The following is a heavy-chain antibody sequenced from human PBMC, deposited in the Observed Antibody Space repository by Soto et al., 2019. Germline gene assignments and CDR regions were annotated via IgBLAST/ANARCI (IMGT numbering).Heavy chain of an antibody. CDR1: GGSISSYY. V-gene: IGHV4-59*01. J-gene: IGHJ5*02. CDR3: ARGIQSPLKNWFDP. Sequence: PSETLSLTCTVSGGSISSYYWTWIRQPPGKGLECIEYIYYSGSTIYNPPLKRRVSISVDSSKNHFSLKLSSVTAADTAVFFCARGIQSPLKNWFDPWGQGTLVTVSS. D-gene: IGHD5-18*01. CDR2: IYYSGST.